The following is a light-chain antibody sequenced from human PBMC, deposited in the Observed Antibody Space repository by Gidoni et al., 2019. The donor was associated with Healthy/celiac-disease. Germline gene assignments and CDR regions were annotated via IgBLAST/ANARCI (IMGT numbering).Light chain of an antibody. Sequence: DIQMTQSPSSLSASVGDRVTITCQASQGISSYLNWYQQKPGKAPKLLIYAASSLQSGVPSRFSGSGSGTDFTLTISSLQPEDFATYYCQQCYSTPWAFGQGTKVEIK. J-gene: IGKJ1*01. CDR2: AAS. V-gene: IGKV1-39*01. CDR3: QQCYSTPWA. CDR1: QGISSY.